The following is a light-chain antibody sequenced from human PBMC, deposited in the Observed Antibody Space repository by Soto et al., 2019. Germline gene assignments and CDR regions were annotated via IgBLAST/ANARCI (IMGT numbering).Light chain of an antibody. CDR3: QQRSDWPLT. V-gene: IGKV3-11*01. Sequence: EIVLTQSPATLSLSPGERATLSCRASQSVSSSLAGYQQKPGQAPRLLIYAASNRATDIPDRFSGSGSGTDVTLTMSNLVPEGFSVYYCQQRSDWPLTFGGGTKVDIK. CDR1: QSVSSS. J-gene: IGKJ4*01. CDR2: AAS.